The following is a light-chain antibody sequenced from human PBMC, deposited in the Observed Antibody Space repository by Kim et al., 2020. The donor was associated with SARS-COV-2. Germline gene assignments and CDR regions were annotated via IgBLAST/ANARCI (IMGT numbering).Light chain of an antibody. CDR3: QQRSNWPMYT. CDR2: DAS. Sequence: EIVLTQSPATLSLSPGERATLPCRASQSVSSYLAWYQQKPGQAPRLLIYDASNRATGIPARFSGSGSGTDFTLTISSLEPEDFAVYYCQQRSNWPMYTFGQGTKLEI. J-gene: IGKJ2*01. V-gene: IGKV3-11*01. CDR1: QSVSSY.